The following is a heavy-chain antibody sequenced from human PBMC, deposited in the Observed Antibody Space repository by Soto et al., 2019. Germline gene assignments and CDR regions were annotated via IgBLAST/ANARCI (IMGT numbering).Heavy chain of an antibody. D-gene: IGHD6-13*01. J-gene: IGHJ6*02. V-gene: IGHV4-59*01. CDR1: GGSISSYY. CDR3: AKDSQGGIFGNSAERYNYGMAV. CDR2: IYYSGST. Sequence: SETLSLTCTVSGGSISSYYWSWIRQPPGKGLEWIGYIYYSGSTNYNPSLKSRVTISVDTSKNQFSLKLSSVTAADTAVYYCAKDSQGGIFGNSAERYNYGMAVWGQGPTVTVSS.